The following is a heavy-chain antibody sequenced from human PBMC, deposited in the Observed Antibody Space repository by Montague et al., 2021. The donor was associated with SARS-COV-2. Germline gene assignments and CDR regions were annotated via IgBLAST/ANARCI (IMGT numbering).Heavy chain of an antibody. CDR1: GFTFSSYW. CDR3: ARISDYYGYIWGSFDY. Sequence: FLRLSCAASGFTFSSYWMSWVRQAPGKGLEWVANIKQDGSEKYYVDSVKGRFTISRDYAKNSLYLQMNSLRAEDTAVYYCARISDYYGYIWGSFDYWGQGTLVTVSS. V-gene: IGHV3-7*03. D-gene: IGHD3-16*01. CDR2: IKQDGSEK. J-gene: IGHJ4*02.